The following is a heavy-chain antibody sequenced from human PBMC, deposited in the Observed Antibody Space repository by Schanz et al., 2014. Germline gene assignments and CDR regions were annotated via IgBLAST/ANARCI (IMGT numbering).Heavy chain of an antibody. Sequence: EVHLVESGGGLVQPGGSLRLSCAASGFNFITFAMSWVRQAPGKGPEWVSAIGGDASRTYYADSVKGRFTISRDNSKSTRYLQMNSLRADDTALYYCARAPPLVRGIAGWFGPWGQGSLVTVSS. CDR1: GFNFITFA. J-gene: IGHJ5*02. CDR3: ARAPPLVRGIAGWFGP. D-gene: IGHD3-10*01. V-gene: IGHV3-23*04. CDR2: IGGDASRT.